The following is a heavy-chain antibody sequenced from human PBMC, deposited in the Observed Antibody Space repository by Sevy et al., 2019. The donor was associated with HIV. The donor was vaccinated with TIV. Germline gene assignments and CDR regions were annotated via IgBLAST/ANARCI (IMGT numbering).Heavy chain of an antibody. CDR3: AREGSTWAGWFDP. Sequence: QLPETLSLTCTVSGGSISSGSYYWSWIRQPAGKGLEWIGRIYTSGSTNYNPSLKSRVTISVDTSKNQFSLKLSSVTAADTAVYYCAREGSTWAGWFDPWGQGTLVTVSS. CDR1: GGSISSGSYY. D-gene: IGHD2-2*01. V-gene: IGHV4-61*02. CDR2: IYTSGST. J-gene: IGHJ5*02.